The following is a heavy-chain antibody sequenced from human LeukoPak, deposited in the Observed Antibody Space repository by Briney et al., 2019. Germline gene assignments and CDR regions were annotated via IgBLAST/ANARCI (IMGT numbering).Heavy chain of an antibody. CDR3: ARDRVTLLWFGGADY. Sequence: ASVKVSCKASGYTFTTYNINWVRQAPGQGLEWMGWISGYNGNTNYAQKLQGRVTMTTDTSTSTAYMELRSLRSDDTAVYYCARDRVTLLWFGGADYWGQGTLVTVSS. J-gene: IGHJ4*02. CDR2: ISGYNGNT. CDR1: GYTFTTYN. V-gene: IGHV1-18*01. D-gene: IGHD3-10*01.